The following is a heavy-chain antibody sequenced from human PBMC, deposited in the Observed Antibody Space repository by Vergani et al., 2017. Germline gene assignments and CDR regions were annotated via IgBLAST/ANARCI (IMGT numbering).Heavy chain of an antibody. D-gene: IGHD6-19*01. V-gene: IGHV3-21*01. CDR1: GFTFSSYS. J-gene: IGHJ4*02. CDR3: ARGHKGYSNGGY. CDR2: ISSSSSYI. Sequence: EVQLVESGGGLVKPGGSLRLSCAASGFTFSSYSMNWVRQAAGKGLEWFSSISSSSSYIYYADSVKGRFTISRDNAKNSLYLQMNSLRAEDTAVYYCARGHKGYSNGGYWGQGTLVTVSS.